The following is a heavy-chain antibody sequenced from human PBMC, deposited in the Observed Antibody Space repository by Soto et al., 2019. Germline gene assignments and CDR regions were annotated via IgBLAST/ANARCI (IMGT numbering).Heavy chain of an antibody. CDR3: ARYPDYGAYDTSPADDY. J-gene: IGHJ4*02. CDR1: GYTFTSYA. V-gene: IGHV1-3*01. D-gene: IGHD4-17*01. CDR2: INAGNGNT. Sequence: ASVKASCKASGYTFTSYAMHWVRQAPGQRLEWMGWINAGNGNTKYSQKFQGRVTITRDTSASTAYMELSSLRSEDTAVYYCARYPDYGAYDTSPADDYWDQGTLVTVSS.